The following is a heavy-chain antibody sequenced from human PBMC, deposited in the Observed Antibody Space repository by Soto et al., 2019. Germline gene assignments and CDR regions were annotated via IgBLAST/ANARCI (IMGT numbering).Heavy chain of an antibody. CDR1: GGTFGSYA. J-gene: IGHJ4*02. V-gene: IGHV1-69*01. D-gene: IGHD2-2*01. CDR2: IIPVSGAA. CDR3: ATALGCRSTSCTLAY. Sequence: QVQLVQSGAEVKKPGSSVKVSCKASGGTFGSYAFSWVRQAPGQGLEWMGGIIPVSGAAHYAQKFQGRVTITADESTSTAYMELSSLSSPDTAVYYCATALGCRSTSCTLAYWGQGTRVIVSS.